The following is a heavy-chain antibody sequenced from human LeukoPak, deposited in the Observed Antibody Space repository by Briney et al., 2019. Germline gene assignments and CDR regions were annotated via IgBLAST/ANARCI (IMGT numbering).Heavy chain of an antibody. J-gene: IGHJ5*02. V-gene: IGHV1-2*02. CDR2: INPNSGGT. D-gene: IGHD6-13*01. Sequence: ASVKVSCKASGYTFTGYDMHWVRHAPGQGLELKGWINPNSGGTNYAQKFQGRVTMTRDTSISTAYMELSRLRSDDTAVYYCARDPAAAAGFDPWGQGTLVTVSS. CDR1: GYTFTGYD. CDR3: ARDPAAAAGFDP.